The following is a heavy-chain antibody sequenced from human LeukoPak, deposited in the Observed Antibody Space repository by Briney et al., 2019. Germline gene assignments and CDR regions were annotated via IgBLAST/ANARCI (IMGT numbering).Heavy chain of an antibody. Sequence: PGGSPRLSCAVSGFPFSNSWMYWVRQAPGKGLEGVANIKKDGSGISYVESVKGRFIISRDNSRNSLYLQMNSLKVEDTAVYFCAGGNAMDVWGKGTAVTVYS. V-gene: IGHV3-7*03. CDR3: AGGNAMDV. CDR2: IKKDGSGI. J-gene: IGHJ6*04. CDR1: GFPFSNSW.